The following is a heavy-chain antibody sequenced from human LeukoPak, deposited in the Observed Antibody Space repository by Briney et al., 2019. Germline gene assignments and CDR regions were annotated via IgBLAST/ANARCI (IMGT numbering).Heavy chain of an antibody. J-gene: IGHJ6*02. V-gene: IGHV1-3*01. CDR3: ARGCSGGSCRYYYYGMDV. Sequence: ASVKVSCKASGYTFTSYAMHWVRQAPGQRLEWMGWINAGNGNTKYSQKFQGRVTITRDTSASTAYMELSSLRSEDTAVYYCARGCSGGSCRYYYYGMDVWGQGTTVTVSS. CDR2: INAGNGNT. D-gene: IGHD2-15*01. CDR1: GYTFTSYA.